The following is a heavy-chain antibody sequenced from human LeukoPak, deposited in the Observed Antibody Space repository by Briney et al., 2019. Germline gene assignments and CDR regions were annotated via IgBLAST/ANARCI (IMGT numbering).Heavy chain of an antibody. Sequence: GESLKISCKGSGYRFAGYWIGWVRQMPGKGLEWMGIIYPGDSDTRYSPSFQGQVTISADRSISTAYLQWSSLKASDTAMYYCARRDYGDYVMDYWGQGTLVTVSS. CDR2: IYPGDSDT. CDR1: GYRFAGYW. V-gene: IGHV5-51*01. J-gene: IGHJ4*02. D-gene: IGHD4-17*01. CDR3: ARRDYGDYVMDY.